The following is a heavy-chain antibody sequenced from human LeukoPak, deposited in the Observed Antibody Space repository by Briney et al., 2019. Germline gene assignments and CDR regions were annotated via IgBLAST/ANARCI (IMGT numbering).Heavy chain of an antibody. CDR1: GLTFSRDW. V-gene: IGHV3-7*01. Sequence: GGSLRLSCVALGLTFSRDWMSWVRQAPGKGLEWLANIKHDGSETNYVDSVRGRFTISRDNAKNSLYLHMSSLRDEDTALYYCARDRSDGYHFDYWGQGTLVTVCS. CDR3: ARDRSDGYHFDY. CDR2: IKHDGSET. J-gene: IGHJ4*02. D-gene: IGHD2-15*01.